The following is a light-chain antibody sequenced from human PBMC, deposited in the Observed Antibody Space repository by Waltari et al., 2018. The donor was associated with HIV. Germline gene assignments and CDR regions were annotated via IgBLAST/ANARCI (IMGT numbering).Light chain of an antibody. CDR1: QSVSSN. CDR3: QQFHNWPRT. V-gene: IGKV3-15*01. Sequence: EIVMTQSPATLSVSPGERVSLPCRASQSVSSNLVWYQQKPGQAPRVLIYGASTRAADIPARFSGSGAGTEFTLTISSLQSEDFAVYYCQQFHNWPRTFGQGTKVEIK. CDR2: GAS. J-gene: IGKJ1*01.